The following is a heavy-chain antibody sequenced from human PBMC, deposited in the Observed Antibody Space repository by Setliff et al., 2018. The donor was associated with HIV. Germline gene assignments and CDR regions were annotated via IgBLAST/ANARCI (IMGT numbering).Heavy chain of an antibody. J-gene: IGHJ4*02. D-gene: IGHD3-3*02. Sequence: SVKVSCKVSGDTFNNYGLNWVRQAPGQGLEWMGGIIPIFKSADYAQKFQGRVTITTDESTSTAYMDLSSLKSEDTAIYYCASGCLIGGSGPCRTFEFWCQGTLVTVAS. V-gene: IGHV1-69*05. CDR1: GDTFNNYG. CDR2: IIPIFKSA. CDR3: ASGCLIGGSGPCRTFEF.